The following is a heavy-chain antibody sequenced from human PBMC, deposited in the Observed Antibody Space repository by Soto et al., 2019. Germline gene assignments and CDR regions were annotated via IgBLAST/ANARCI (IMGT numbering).Heavy chain of an antibody. CDR1: GFTFDDYA. CDR2: ISWNSGSI. V-gene: IGHV3-9*01. J-gene: IGHJ4*02. CDR3: AKDKLANKVTSFDY. D-gene: IGHD2-21*02. Sequence: HPGGSLRLSCAASGFTFDDYAMHWVRQAPGKGLEWVSGISWNSGSIGYADSVKGRFTISRDNAKNSLYLQMNSLRAEDTALYYCAKDKLANKVTSFDYWGQGTLVTVPQ.